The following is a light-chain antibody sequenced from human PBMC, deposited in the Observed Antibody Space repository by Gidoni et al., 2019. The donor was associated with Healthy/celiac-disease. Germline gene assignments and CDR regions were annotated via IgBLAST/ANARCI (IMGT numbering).Light chain of an antibody. CDR1: QSISSW. CDR3: QQYNSYLT. J-gene: IGKJ3*01. Sequence: DIQMTQSPSTLSASVGDRVTITCRASQSISSWLAWYQQKPGKAPKLLIYKASSLESGVPSRFSGSGSGTEFTLTISSLQPDVFATYYCQQYNSYLTFGPGTKVDIK. CDR2: KAS. V-gene: IGKV1-5*03.